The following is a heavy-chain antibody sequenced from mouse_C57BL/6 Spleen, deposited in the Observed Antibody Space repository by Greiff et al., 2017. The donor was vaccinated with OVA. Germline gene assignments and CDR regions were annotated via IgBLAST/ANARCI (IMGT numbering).Heavy chain of an antibody. CDR2: IDPETGGT. D-gene: IGHD2-4*01. V-gene: IGHV1-15*01. CDR1: GYTFTDYE. Sequence: QVQLKQSGAELVRPGASVTLSCKASGYTFTDYEMHWVKQTPVHGLEWIGAIDPETGGTAYNQKFKGKAILTADKSSSTAYMELRSLTSEDSAVYYCTRGGGYDYDGYYFDYWGQGTTLTVSS. J-gene: IGHJ2*01. CDR3: TRGGGYDYDGYYFDY.